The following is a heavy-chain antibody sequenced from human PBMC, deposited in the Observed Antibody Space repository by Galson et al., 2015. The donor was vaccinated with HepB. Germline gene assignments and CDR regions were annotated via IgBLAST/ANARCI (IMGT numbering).Heavy chain of an antibody. V-gene: IGHV3-23*01. J-gene: IGHJ4*02. D-gene: IGHD6-13*01. Sequence: SLRLSCAASGFTFSSYAMSWVRQAPGKGLEWVSTISGSGGRTYYADSVKGRFTISRDNSKNSLYLQLNSLRAEDTAVYYCATGQQLVLGYWGQGTLVTVSS. CDR2: ISGSGGRT. CDR3: ATGQQLVLGY. CDR1: GFTFSSYA.